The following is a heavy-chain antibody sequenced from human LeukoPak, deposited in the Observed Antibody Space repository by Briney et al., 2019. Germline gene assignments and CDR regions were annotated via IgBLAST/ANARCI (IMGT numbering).Heavy chain of an antibody. CDR2: IKQDGSEK. D-gene: IGHD2-21*02. J-gene: IGHJ4*02. CDR1: GFTFSSYW. CDR3: ARDAVVTPYCGGDCYNDY. Sequence: GGSLRLSCAASGFTFSSYWMSWVRQAPGKGLEWVANIKQDGSEKYYVDSVKGRFTISRDNAKNSLYLQMNSLRAEDTAVYYCARDAVVTPYCGGDCYNDYWGQGTLVTVSS. V-gene: IGHV3-7*01.